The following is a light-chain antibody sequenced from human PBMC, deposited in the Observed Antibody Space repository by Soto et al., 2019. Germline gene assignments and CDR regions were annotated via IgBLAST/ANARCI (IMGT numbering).Light chain of an antibody. Sequence: EIVLTQSPGTLSLSPGEGATLSCRASQSLSTVFLAWYQQKPGQAPRLLIYGTARKATGIPDRFSGSGSGTDFTLTISRLEPEDFAVYFCHQYATSPYTFGLGTKVDIK. CDR2: GTA. CDR1: QSLSTVF. J-gene: IGKJ2*01. CDR3: HQYATSPYT. V-gene: IGKV3-20*01.